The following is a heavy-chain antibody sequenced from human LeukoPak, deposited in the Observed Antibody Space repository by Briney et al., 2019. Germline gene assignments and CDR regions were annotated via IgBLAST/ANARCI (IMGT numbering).Heavy chain of an antibody. J-gene: IGHJ2*01. Sequence: PSETLSPTCTVSGGSISSYYWSWIRQPPGKGLEWIGYIYYSGSTNYNPSLKSRVTISVDTSKNQFSLKLSSVTAADTAVYYCARGGAGYFDLWGRGTLVTVSS. CDR2: IYYSGST. D-gene: IGHD4/OR15-4a*01. CDR1: GGSISSYY. V-gene: IGHV4-59*01. CDR3: ARGGAGYFDL.